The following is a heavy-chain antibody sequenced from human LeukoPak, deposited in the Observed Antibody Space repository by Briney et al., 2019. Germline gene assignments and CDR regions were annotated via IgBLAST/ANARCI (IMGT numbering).Heavy chain of an antibody. CDR2: IRYDGNNK. CDR1: GFTFSDYG. D-gene: IGHD1-26*01. Sequence: GGSLRLSCAASGFTFSDYGMHWVRQAPGKGLDWVTFIRYDGNNKYYADSVKGRFTISRDNSKNTLYLQMNSLRPEDTAVYHCAKEYSGSFEYWGQGTLVTVSS. J-gene: IGHJ4*02. CDR3: AKEYSGSFEY. V-gene: IGHV3-30*02.